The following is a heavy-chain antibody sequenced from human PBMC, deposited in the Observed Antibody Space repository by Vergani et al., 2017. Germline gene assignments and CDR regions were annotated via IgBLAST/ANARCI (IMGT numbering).Heavy chain of an antibody. Sequence: EVHLVDSGGGLVQPGRSLRLSCSGSGYTLGDYDMTCVRQATGKGLECVAFIWSKPYGGTTEYATSVKGRFTIPRDDSKSIAYQQMSSLKAEDTSVYYYTRDCLDDSYAYFDYLGQGTLVTVSP. D-gene: IGHD3-16*01. J-gene: IGHJ4*01. CDR3: TRDCLDDSYAYFDY. V-gene: IGHV3-49*04. CDR2: IWSKPYGGTT. CDR1: GYTLGDYD.